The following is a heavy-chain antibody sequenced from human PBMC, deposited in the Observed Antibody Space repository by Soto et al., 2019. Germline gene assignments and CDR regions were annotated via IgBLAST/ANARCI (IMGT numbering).Heavy chain of an antibody. J-gene: IGHJ6*02. V-gene: IGHV3-30-3*01. Sequence: QVQLLESGGGVVQPGRSLRLSCAASGFTFSSYAMHWVRQAPGKGLEWVAVISYDGSNKYYADSVKGRFTISRDNSKNTLYLQMNSLRAEDTAVYYSYYYGMDVWGQGTTVTVSS. CDR3: YYYGMDV. CDR2: ISYDGSNK. CDR1: GFTFSSYA.